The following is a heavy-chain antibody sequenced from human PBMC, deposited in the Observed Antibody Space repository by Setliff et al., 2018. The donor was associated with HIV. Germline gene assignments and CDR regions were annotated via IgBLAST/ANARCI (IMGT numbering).Heavy chain of an antibody. J-gene: IGHJ5*01. D-gene: IGHD5-12*01. CDR3: VRSGCNGNICYDSRGWLDS. CDR1: GGSIDSGNYD. V-gene: IGHV4-61*02. Sequence: SETLSLTCTVSGGSIDSGNYDWNWVRQPGGKGLEWIGRIYTRGSTKYSPTFESRVTMSLDTSKNQFSLNLRSVTAADTALYYCVRSGCNGNICYDSRGWLDSWGQGTQGTSPQ. CDR2: IYTRGST.